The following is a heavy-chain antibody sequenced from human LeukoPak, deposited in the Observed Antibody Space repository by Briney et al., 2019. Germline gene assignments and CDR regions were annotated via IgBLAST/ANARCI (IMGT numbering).Heavy chain of an antibody. CDR2: ISYSGST. CDR1: GGSLNSGAYY. D-gene: IGHD6-13*01. CDR3: ARGQYSSSWHSPNYYYYYMDV. V-gene: IGHV4-31*03. J-gene: IGHJ6*03. Sequence: SQTLSLTCTIFGGSLNSGAYYWSWIRHHPGKGLEWIGYISYSGSTYYNPSLKSRISISGDTSKNQFSLNMSSVTAADTAVYYCARGQYSSSWHSPNYYYYYMDVWGKGTTVTVSS.